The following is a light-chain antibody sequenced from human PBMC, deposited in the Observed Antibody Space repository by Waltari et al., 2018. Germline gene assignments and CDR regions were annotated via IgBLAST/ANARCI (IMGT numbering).Light chain of an antibody. Sequence: EIVMTQSPATLSVFPGERATLSCRASQSIRSNLAWYQHKPGQAPRLLIYGASTRATGIPARFSGSRSETEFTLTISSLQSEDFAVYFCQQYDNWLGTFGQGP. V-gene: IGKV3-15*01. J-gene: IGKJ1*01. CDR1: QSIRSN. CDR2: GAS. CDR3: QQYDNWLGT.